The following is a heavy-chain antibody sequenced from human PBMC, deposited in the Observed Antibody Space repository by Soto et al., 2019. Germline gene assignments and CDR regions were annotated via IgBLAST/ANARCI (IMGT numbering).Heavy chain of an antibody. J-gene: IGHJ6*02. CDR1: GYTFTNYA. Sequence: QVQLVQSGTEEKEPGASVKVSCKASGYTFTNYAMHWVRQAPGQRLEWMGWINVDNGDTKYSQTFQGRVTITRDASASTVYLGLSSLRSEDTALYYYARQYPDNSWWYYFSGMDVWGQGTAVAVSS. CDR2: INVDNGDT. CDR3: ARQYPDNSWWYYFSGMDV. D-gene: IGHD6-13*01. V-gene: IGHV1-3*05.